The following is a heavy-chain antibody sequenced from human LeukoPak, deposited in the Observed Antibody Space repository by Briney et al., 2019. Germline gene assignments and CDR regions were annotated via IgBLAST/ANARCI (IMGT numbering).Heavy chain of an antibody. J-gene: IGHJ4*02. CDR2: ISAYTGNK. CDR3: ARDLGYGDYPPLFDY. V-gene: IGHV1-18*01. CDR1: GYTFTTYT. D-gene: IGHD4-17*01. Sequence: WASVKVSCKASGYTFTTYTINWVRQAPGQGLEWMGWISAYTGNKNYAQKFQDRVTLTTDTSTSTAYMELRSLRSDDTAVYYCARDLGYGDYPPLFDYWGQGTLVTVSS.